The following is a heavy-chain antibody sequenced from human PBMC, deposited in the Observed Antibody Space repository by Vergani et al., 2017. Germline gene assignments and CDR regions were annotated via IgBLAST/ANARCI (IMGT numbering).Heavy chain of an antibody. CDR2: IRYDGSNK. CDR3: ARKHDGDYYYYGMDV. CDR1: GFTFSSYG. Sequence: VQLVESGGGLVQPGGSLRLSCAASGFTFSSYGMHWVRQAPGKGLEWVAFIRYDGSNKYYADSVKGRFTISRDNSKNTLYLQMNSLRAEDTAVYYCARKHDGDYYYYGMDVWGQGTTVTVSS. D-gene: IGHD4-17*01. V-gene: IGHV3-30*02. J-gene: IGHJ6*02.